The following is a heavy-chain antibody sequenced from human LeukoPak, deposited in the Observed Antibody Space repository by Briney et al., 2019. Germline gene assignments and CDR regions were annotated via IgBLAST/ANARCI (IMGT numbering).Heavy chain of an antibody. CDR2: TYTSGST. Sequence: SGALSLPCPGSGGSLSSYYWSWIRQPAGKGLEWIGRTYTSGSTNYNPSLKSRVTMSVDTSKNQFSLKLSSVSAADTAVYYCARGQWFRAFWSRGTPVTVSS. D-gene: IGHD3-10*01. J-gene: IGHJ4*02. CDR1: GGSLSSYY. CDR3: ARGQWFRAF. V-gene: IGHV4-4*07.